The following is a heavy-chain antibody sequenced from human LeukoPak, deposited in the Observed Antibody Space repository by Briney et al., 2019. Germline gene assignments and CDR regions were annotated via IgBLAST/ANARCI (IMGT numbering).Heavy chain of an antibody. CDR3: ARKSLTTENYDF. CDR2: ITGGGTST. J-gene: IGHJ4*02. CDR1: GFTFGTYG. D-gene: IGHD1-1*01. Sequence: PGGSLRLSCAVSGFTFGTYGMSWVRQAPGKGLEWVSTITGGGTSTYYADSVRDRFTISRDNSKDTLYLQLNSLRAEDTAVYSCARKSLTTENYDFWGQGTLVTVSS. V-gene: IGHV3-23*01.